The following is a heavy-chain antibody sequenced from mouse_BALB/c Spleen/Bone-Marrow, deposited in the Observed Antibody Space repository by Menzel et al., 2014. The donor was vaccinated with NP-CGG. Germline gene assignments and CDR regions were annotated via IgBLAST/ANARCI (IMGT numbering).Heavy chain of an antibody. CDR3: ARRTTGYAMDY. Sequence: QVQLKESGPELVRPGVSVKISCKGSGYTFTDYAIHWVKQSPAKSLEWIGVISTYSGNTKYNQKFKDKATMTVDKSSSTAYMGLARLTSEDSAIYYCARRTTGYAMDYWGQGTSVTVSS. CDR2: ISTYSGNT. V-gene: IGHV1-67*01. CDR1: GYTFTDYA. J-gene: IGHJ4*01.